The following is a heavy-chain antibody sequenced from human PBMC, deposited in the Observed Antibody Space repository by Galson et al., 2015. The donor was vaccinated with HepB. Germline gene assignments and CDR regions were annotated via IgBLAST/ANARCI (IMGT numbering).Heavy chain of an antibody. CDR1: GGTFSSYA. CDR3: ARGSRAHWPRDYYYYYYMDV. J-gene: IGHJ6*03. CDR2: IVPILGIA. V-gene: IGHV1-69*04. Sequence: SVKVSCKASGGTFSSYAISWVRQAPGQGLEWMGRIVPILGIANYAQKFQGRVTITADKSTSTAYMELSSLRSEDTAVYYCARGSRAHWPRDYYYYYYMDVWGKGTTVTVSS.